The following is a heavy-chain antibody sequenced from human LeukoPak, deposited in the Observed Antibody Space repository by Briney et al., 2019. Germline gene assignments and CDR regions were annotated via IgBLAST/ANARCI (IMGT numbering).Heavy chain of an antibody. D-gene: IGHD3-22*01. V-gene: IGHV1-18*01. CDR1: GYTFSSYG. CDR3: ARDRNPYYDGSGYGYC. Sequence: GASVKVSCKASGYTFSSYGISWVRQAPGQGLEWMAWISAYNGETNYAQKLRGRVTMTTDTSTSTAYMELRSLRSDDTAIYYCARDRNPYYDGSGYGYCWGQGTLVTVSS. J-gene: IGHJ4*02. CDR2: ISAYNGET.